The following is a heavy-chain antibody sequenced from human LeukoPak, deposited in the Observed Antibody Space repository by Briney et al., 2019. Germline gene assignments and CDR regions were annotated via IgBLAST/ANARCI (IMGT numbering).Heavy chain of an antibody. J-gene: IGHJ3*02. V-gene: IGHV3-21*01. CDR3: ARVDHTEAFET. CDR1: GFTFSTYT. Sequence: GGSLRLSCAASGFTFSTYTMNWVRQAPGKGLEWVSSITSSGNYKYYGDPVKGRFTISRDNARNSLYLEMNSLRVEDTAVYYCARVDHTEAFETWGQGTVVTVS. D-gene: IGHD1-14*01. CDR2: ITSSGNYK.